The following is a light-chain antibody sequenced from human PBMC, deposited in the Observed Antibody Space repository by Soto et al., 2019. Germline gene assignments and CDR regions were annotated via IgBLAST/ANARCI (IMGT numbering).Light chain of an antibody. CDR1: QGIRFD. CDR3: LQDYNYPYT. CDR2: AAS. V-gene: IGKV1-6*01. Sequence: AIQMTQSPSSLSTSVGDRVTVTCRASQGIRFDVAWYQQKPGKAPKLLIYAASSLQSGVPSRFSGSGSGTDFTLTNSSLQSEDFATYYCLQDYNYPYTFGQGTRLEIK. J-gene: IGKJ5*01.